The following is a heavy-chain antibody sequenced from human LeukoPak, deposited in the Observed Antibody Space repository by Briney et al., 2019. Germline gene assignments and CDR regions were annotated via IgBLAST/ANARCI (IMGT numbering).Heavy chain of an antibody. CDR3: ARPGDCSSTSCYHY. CDR2: IYYSGST. V-gene: IGHV4-59*08. Sequence: SETLSLTCTVSGGSISSYYWSWIRQPPGKGLEWIGYIYYSGSTNYNPSLKSRVTISVDTSKNQFSLKLSSVTAADTAVYYCARPGDCSSTSCYHYWGQGTLVTVSS. J-gene: IGHJ4*02. D-gene: IGHD2-2*01. CDR1: GGSISSYY.